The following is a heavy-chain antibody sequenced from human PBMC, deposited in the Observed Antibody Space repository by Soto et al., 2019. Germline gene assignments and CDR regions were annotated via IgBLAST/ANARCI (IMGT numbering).Heavy chain of an antibody. D-gene: IGHD6-13*01. CDR3: AKEFRSSWSPAYYYYGMDV. CDR1: GFTFSSYG. J-gene: IGHJ6*02. CDR2: ISYDGSNK. Sequence: PGGSLRLSCAASGFTFSSYGMHWVRQAPGKGLEWVAVISYDGSNKYYADSVKGRFTISRDNSKNTLYLQMNSLRAEDTAVYYCAKEFRSSWSPAYYYYGMDVRGQGTTVTVSS. V-gene: IGHV3-30*18.